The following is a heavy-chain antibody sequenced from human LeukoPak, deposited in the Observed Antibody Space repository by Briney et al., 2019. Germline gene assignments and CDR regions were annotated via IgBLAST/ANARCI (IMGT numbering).Heavy chain of an antibody. V-gene: IGHV3-21*01. J-gene: IGHJ4*02. CDR3: AREFRDGYNFPFDY. Sequence: KPGGSLRLSCAASGFTFSSYSMNWVRQAPGKGLEWVSSISSSSSYIYYADSVKGRFTISRDNAKNSLYLQMNSVRAEDTAVYYCAREFRDGYNFPFDYWGQGTLVTVSS. CDR1: GFTFSSYS. D-gene: IGHD5-24*01. CDR2: ISSSSSYI.